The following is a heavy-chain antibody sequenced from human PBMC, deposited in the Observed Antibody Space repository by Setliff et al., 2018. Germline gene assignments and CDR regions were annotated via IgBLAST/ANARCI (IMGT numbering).Heavy chain of an antibody. D-gene: IGHD1-1*01. Sequence: SETLSLTCTVSGGSISGYYWSWIRQPPGKGLEWIGNIYYTGSPSYSPSLKSRVTISVDTPKNQFSLKLSSVTAADTAVYYCARDMGQPYYFESWGLGTLVTVSS. V-gene: IGHV4-59*01. J-gene: IGHJ4*02. CDR1: GGSISGYY. CDR2: IYYTGSP. CDR3: ARDMGQPYYFES.